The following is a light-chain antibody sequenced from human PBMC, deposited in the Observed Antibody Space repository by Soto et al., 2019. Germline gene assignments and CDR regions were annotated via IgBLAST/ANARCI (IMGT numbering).Light chain of an antibody. CDR1: SSNIGAGYD. CDR3: QSYDSSLSVSGV. Sequence: QSVLTQPPSVSGAPGQRVTISCTGSSSNIGAGYDVHWYQQLPGTAPKLLIYGNSNRPSGVPDRFSGSKSGTSASLAITGLQAEDEADYYCQSYDSSLSVSGVFGGGTKLTVL. CDR2: GNS. V-gene: IGLV1-40*01. J-gene: IGLJ3*02.